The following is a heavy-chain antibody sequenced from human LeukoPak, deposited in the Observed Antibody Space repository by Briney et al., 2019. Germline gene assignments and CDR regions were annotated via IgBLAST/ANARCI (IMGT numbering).Heavy chain of an antibody. Sequence: ASVKVSCKASGYTFTSYDINWVRQATGQGLEWMAWINPDGGGSNHAQKFQGRVTMTRDTTISTAYMDLSRLTSDDTAVYYCVRSPRFCSGGTCYPDYWGQGTLVTVSS. CDR3: VRSPRFCSGGTCYPDY. CDR2: INPDGGGS. CDR1: GYTFTSYD. V-gene: IGHV1-2*02. J-gene: IGHJ4*02. D-gene: IGHD2-15*01.